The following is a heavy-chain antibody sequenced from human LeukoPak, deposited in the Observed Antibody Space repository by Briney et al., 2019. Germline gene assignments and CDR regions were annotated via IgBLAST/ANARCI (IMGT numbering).Heavy chain of an antibody. Sequence: SVKASCKASGGTFSSYAISWVRQAPGQGLEWMGGIIAIFGTANYAQKFQGRVTNTTDESTSTAYMELSSLRSEDTAVYYCARGARGADYYNYYYMGVWGKGTTVTVS. V-gene: IGHV1-69*05. D-gene: IGHD1-26*01. CDR2: IIAIFGTA. CDR3: ARGARGADYYNYYYMGV. CDR1: GGTFSSYA. J-gene: IGHJ6*03.